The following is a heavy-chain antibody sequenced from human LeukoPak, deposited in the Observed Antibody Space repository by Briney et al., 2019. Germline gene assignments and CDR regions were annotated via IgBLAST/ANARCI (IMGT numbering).Heavy chain of an antibody. CDR1: GGSISSYY. Sequence: PPETLSLTCTVSGGSISSYYWSWIRQPPGKGLEWLGYIYYSGSTNYNPSLKSRVTISVDTSKNQFSLKLSSVTAADTAVYYCARAVYGSGSYYYYYYYMDVWGKGTTVTVSS. CDR2: IYYSGST. V-gene: IGHV4-59*08. J-gene: IGHJ6*03. D-gene: IGHD3-10*01. CDR3: ARAVYGSGSYYYYYYYMDV.